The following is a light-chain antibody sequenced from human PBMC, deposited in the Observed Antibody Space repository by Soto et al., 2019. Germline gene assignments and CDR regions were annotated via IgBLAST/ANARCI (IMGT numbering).Light chain of an antibody. J-gene: IGLJ2*01. V-gene: IGLV2-11*01. Sequence: SVLTQPRPVSGSPGQAVTISCTGNSSDVGGYNYVSWYQRHPGKAPKLMIYDVSKRPSGVPDRFSGSKSGNTASLTISGLQAEDEADYYCCSYAGSYTLVFGGGTKVTV. CDR2: DVS. CDR1: SSDVGGYNY. CDR3: CSYAGSYTLV.